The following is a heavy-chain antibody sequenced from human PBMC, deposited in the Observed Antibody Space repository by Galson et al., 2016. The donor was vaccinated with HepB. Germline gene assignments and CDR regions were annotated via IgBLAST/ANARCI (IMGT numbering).Heavy chain of an antibody. V-gene: IGHV3-23*01. Sequence: YLRLSCAASGFTFNYYAMSWVRQAPGKGLEWVSAIGGSGDRTYYADSVKGRFTISRDNSKNTLYLQMNSLRAEDTAVYYCAKDRGGAVPNWFDPWGQGTLVTVSS. CDR3: AKDRGGAVPNWFDP. CDR1: GFTFNYYA. CDR2: IGGSGDRT. J-gene: IGHJ5*02. D-gene: IGHD3-16*01.